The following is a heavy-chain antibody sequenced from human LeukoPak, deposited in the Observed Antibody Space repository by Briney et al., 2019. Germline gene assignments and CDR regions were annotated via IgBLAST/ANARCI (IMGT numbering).Heavy chain of an antibody. V-gene: IGHV3-33*06. CDR3: AKEYYDSSGCLDY. J-gene: IGHJ4*02. CDR1: GFTFSSYG. Sequence: GSLRLSCAASGFTFSSYGMHWVRQAPGKGLEWVAVIWYDGSNKYYADSVKGRFTISRDNSKNTLYLQMNSLRAEDTAVYYCAKEYYDSSGCLDYWGQGTLVTVSS. D-gene: IGHD3-22*01. CDR2: IWYDGSNK.